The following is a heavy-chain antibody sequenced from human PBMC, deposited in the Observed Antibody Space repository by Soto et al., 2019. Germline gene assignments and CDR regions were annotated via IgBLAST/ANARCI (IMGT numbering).Heavy chain of an antibody. CDR3: ASSAIVGREVNTWFDP. J-gene: IGHJ5*02. V-gene: IGHV4-59*01. CDR2: IYYRGST. CDR1: HDSITGSH. D-gene: IGHD1-26*01. Sequence: SVTLSHTYNVAHDSITGSHWNWIRQPLGKPLERIGYIYYRGSTNYNPSLKSRLTLSVDTSKNQIFLRLNSVTAADAAVYYCASSAIVGREVNTWFDPWGQGTSVTGSS.